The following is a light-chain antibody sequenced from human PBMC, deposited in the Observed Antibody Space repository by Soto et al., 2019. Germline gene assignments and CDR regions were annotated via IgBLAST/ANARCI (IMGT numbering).Light chain of an antibody. CDR3: QQYYSAPYA. Sequence: DIVMTQSPDSLAVSLGERATINCKSSSNIKNYLIWYQQKPGQPPNLIYWASTRESGVPDRFSVSGSGTDFTLTISSLQAEDVAVYYCQQYYSAPYAFGQGTKLAIK. CDR1: SNIKNY. J-gene: IGKJ2*01. V-gene: IGKV4-1*01. CDR2: WAS.